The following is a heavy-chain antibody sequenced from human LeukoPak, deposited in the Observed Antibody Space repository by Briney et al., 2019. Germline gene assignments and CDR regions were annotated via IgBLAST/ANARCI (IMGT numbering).Heavy chain of an antibody. Sequence: SETLSLTCAVYGGSFSGYYWSWIRQPPGKGLEWIGEINHSGSTNYNPSLKSRVTISVDTSKDQFSLKLSSVTAADTAVYCCARGFGGGLMVRGVRPAYFDYWGQGTLVTVSS. J-gene: IGHJ4*02. D-gene: IGHD3-10*01. V-gene: IGHV4-34*01. CDR1: GGSFSGYY. CDR3: ARGFGGGLMVRGVRPAYFDY. CDR2: INHSGST.